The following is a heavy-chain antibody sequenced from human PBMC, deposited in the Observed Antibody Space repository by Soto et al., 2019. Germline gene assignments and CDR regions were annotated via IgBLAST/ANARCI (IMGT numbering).Heavy chain of an antibody. CDR2: IWYDGSNK. J-gene: IGHJ3*02. Sequence: QVQLGESGGGVVQPGRSLRLSCAASGFTFSSYGMHWVRQAPGKGLEWVAVIWYDGSNKYYADSVKGRFTISRDNSKNTLYLQMNSLRAEDTAVYYCAGDSSGWYLDAFDIWGQGTMVTVSS. D-gene: IGHD6-19*01. CDR1: GFTFSSYG. CDR3: AGDSSGWYLDAFDI. V-gene: IGHV3-33*01.